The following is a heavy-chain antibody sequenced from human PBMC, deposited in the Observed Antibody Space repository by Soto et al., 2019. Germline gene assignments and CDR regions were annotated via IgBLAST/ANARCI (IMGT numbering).Heavy chain of an antibody. CDR2: IWYDGSNK. D-gene: IGHD3-16*01. V-gene: IGHV3-33*01. CDR3: GRDYRWWSSEGGVYYYEEVFEI. J-gene: IGHJ6*03. Sequence: KGLEWVAVIWYDGSNKYYADSVKGRFTISRDNSKNTLYLQMNSLRAEETAVYYWGRDYRWWSSEGGVYYYEEVFEIRGNGT.